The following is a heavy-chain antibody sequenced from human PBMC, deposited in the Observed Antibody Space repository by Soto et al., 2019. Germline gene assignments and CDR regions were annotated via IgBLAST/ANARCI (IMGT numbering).Heavy chain of an antibody. V-gene: IGHV4-4*07. Sequence: SETLSLTCPVSGAPISGFYWSWIRKSAGKGLEWIGRIYATGTTDYNPSLKSRVMMSVDTSKKQFSLKLRSVTAADTAVYYCVRDGTKTLRDWFDPWGQGISVTVSS. CDR2: IYATGTT. CDR1: GAPISGFY. D-gene: IGHD1-1*01. CDR3: VRDGTKTLRDWFDP. J-gene: IGHJ5*02.